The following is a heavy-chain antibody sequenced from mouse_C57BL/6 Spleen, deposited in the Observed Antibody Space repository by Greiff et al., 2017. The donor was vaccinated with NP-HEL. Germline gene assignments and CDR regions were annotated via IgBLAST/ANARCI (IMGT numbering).Heavy chain of an antibody. D-gene: IGHD1-1*01. V-gene: IGHV1-52*01. CDR1: GYTFTSYW. J-gene: IGHJ1*03. Sequence: QVQLQQPGAELVRPGSSVKLSCKASGYTFTSYWMHWVKQRPIQGLEWIGNIDPSDSETHYNQKFKDKATLTVDKSSSTAYMQLSSLTSEDSAVYYCARYGSSYRYFGGWGTGTTVTVSS. CDR3: ARYGSSYRYFGG. CDR2: IDPSDSET.